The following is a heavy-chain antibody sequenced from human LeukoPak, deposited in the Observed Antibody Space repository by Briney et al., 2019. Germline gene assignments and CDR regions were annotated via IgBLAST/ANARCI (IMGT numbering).Heavy chain of an antibody. D-gene: IGHD7-27*01. J-gene: IGHJ4*02. CDR2: ISYDGSNK. V-gene: IGHV3-30-3*01. CDR1: GFTFSSYA. Sequence: GRSLRLSCAASGFTFSSYAMHWVRQAPGKGLEWVAVISYDGSNKYYADSVKGRFTISRDNSKNTLYLQMNSLRAEDTAVYYCARDPIPFAGDVPDYWGQGTLVTVSS. CDR3: ARDPIPFAGDVPDY.